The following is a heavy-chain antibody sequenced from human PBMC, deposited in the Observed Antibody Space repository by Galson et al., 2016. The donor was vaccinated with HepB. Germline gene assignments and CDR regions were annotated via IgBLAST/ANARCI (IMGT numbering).Heavy chain of an antibody. CDR3: ARDRDFPDGHPDPFDC. J-gene: IGHJ4*02. CDR2: IKQDGSEK. Sequence: SLRLSCAASGFTFSSFWMSWVRQAPGKGLEWVANIKQDGSEKHYADSVKGLFTISRDNAKHSVYLQLNSLRAEDTAVYYRARDRDFPDGHPDPFDCWGQGTVVTVS. CDR1: GFTFSSFW. V-gene: IGHV3-7*03. D-gene: IGHD3-3*01.